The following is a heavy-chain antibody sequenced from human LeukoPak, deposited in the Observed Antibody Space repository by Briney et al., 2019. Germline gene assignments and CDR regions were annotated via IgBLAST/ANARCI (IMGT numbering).Heavy chain of an antibody. J-gene: IGHJ6*02. D-gene: IGHD2-2*01. CDR2: INHSGST. Sequence: SETLSLTGAVYGGSFSGYYWSWIRQPPGKGLEWIGEINHSGSTNYNPSLKSRVTISVDTSKNQFSLKLSSVTAADTAVYYCASLVVVVPAAMSALSYYYGMDVWGQGTKLTVSS. V-gene: IGHV4-34*01. CDR1: GGSFSGYY. CDR3: ASLVVVVPAAMSALSYYYGMDV.